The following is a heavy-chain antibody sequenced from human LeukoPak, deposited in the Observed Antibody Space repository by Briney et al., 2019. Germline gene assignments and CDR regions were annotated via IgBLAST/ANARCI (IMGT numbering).Heavy chain of an antibody. J-gene: IGHJ5*02. CDR1: GYTFTSYG. CDR3: ARDSQRYFDWFLNWFDP. Sequence: ASVKVSCKASGYTFTSYGISWVRQAPGQGLEWMGWISAYNGNTNYAQKLQGRVTMTTHTSTSTAYMELRSLRSDDTAVYYCARDSQRYFDWFLNWFDPSGQGTPVTVSS. V-gene: IGHV1-18*01. D-gene: IGHD3-9*01. CDR2: ISAYNGNT.